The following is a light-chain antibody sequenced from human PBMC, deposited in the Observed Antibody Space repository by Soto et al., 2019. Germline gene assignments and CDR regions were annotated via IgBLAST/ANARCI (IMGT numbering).Light chain of an antibody. Sequence: EIVMTQSPLSLPATPGEPASISCRSSQSLLNSNGYTYLDWYLQKPGQSPQFLIYLVSNRSSGVPDRFSGSVSGTDFTLKISREEAEDVGVYFCMQAAQTPYTFGQGTKLEIK. CDR2: LVS. CDR1: QSLLNSNGYTY. J-gene: IGKJ2*01. CDR3: MQAAQTPYT. V-gene: IGKV2-28*01.